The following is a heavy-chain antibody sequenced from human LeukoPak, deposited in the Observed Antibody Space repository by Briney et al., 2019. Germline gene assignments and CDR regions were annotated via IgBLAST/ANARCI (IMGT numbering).Heavy chain of an antibody. CDR1: GFTFSSYS. D-gene: IGHD2-2*01. CDR3: AREGNLGYCSSTSFYPTRYYFDY. CDR2: ISSSSSTI. Sequence: GGSLRLSCAASGFTFSSYSMNWVRQAPGKGLEWVSYISSSSSTIYYADSVKGRFTISRDNAKNSLYLQMNSLRDEDTAVYYCAREGNLGYCSSTSFYPTRYYFDYWGQGTLVSVSS. J-gene: IGHJ4*02. V-gene: IGHV3-48*02.